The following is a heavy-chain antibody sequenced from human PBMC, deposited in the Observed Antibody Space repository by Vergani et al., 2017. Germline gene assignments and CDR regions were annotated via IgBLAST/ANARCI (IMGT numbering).Heavy chain of an antibody. V-gene: IGHV4-4*07. Sequence: QVQLQESGPGLVKPSETLSLTCTVSGGSISSYYWSWIRQPAGKGLEWIGRIYTSGSTNYNPSLKSRVTMSVDTSKNQFSLKLSSVTDADTAVYFCARGPRSIAARPSYYYMGVWGKGTTVTVSS. J-gene: IGHJ6*03. D-gene: IGHD6-6*01. CDR3: ARGPRSIAARPSYYYMGV. CDR2: IYTSGST. CDR1: GGSISSYY.